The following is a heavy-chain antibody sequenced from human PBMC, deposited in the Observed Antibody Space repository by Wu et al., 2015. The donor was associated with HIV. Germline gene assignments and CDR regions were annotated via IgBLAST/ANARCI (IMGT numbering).Heavy chain of an antibody. CDR2: ITPLFGTA. V-gene: IGHV1-69*12. D-gene: IGHD5-18*01. CDR1: GGTFKSFA. CDR3: AGGGGRTSMDPFDF. J-gene: IGHJ4*02. Sequence: QVQLVQSGAEMKKPGSSVKVACKASGGTFKSFAISWVRQAPGQGLEWMGGITPLFGTANYAQKFQGRVTITADESTSTGYMELNSLNSDDTAVYYCAGGGGRTSMDPFDFWGQGTLVTVSS.